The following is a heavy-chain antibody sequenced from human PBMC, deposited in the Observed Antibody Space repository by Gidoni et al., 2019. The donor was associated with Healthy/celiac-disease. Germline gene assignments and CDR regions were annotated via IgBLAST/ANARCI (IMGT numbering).Heavy chain of an antibody. CDR3: AKLPPAREVRGVIINRFDY. CDR2: ISGSGGST. J-gene: IGHJ4*02. CDR1: GFIFSSYA. D-gene: IGHD3-10*01. V-gene: IGHV3-23*01. Sequence: EVQLLESGGGLVQPGGSLRLSCAASGFIFSSYAMSWVRQAPGKGLEWVSAISGSGGSTYYADSVKGRFTISRDNSKNTLYLQMNSLRAEDTAVYYCAKLPPAREVRGVIINRFDYWGQGTLVTVSS.